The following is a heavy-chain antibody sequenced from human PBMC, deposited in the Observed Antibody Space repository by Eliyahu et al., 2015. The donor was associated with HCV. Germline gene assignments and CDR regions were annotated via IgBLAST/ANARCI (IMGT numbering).Heavy chain of an antibody. J-gene: IGHJ5*02. Sequence: QLQLQESGPGLVKPSETLSLTCTVSGGSISTSPYYWGWIRQPPGKGLEWIGGCPFSGGTYYNPSFNTRVTISLETSKNQFSLKLSSVTAADTALYYCARKPTGYPNWFDPWGQGTLVTVSS. CDR3: ARKPTGYPNWFDP. CDR2: CPFSGGT. D-gene: IGHD3-9*01. CDR1: GGSISTSPYY. V-gene: IGHV4-39*01.